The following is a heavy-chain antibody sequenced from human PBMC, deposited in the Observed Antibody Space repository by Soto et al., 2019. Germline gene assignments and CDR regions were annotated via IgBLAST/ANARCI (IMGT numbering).Heavy chain of an antibody. D-gene: IGHD6-13*01. CDR2: TYYGASS. J-gene: IGHJ4*02. Sequence: PSETLSLTCAVSGYSISSGYYWGWIRQPPGKGLEWLGTTYYGASSYYNPSLRSRITILLDAPTNQLSLKLSSVTAADTAVYFCVRVAGSASWYETDSWGQGILVTVSS. CDR1: GYSISSGYY. CDR3: VRVAGSASWYETDS. V-gene: IGHV4-38-2*01.